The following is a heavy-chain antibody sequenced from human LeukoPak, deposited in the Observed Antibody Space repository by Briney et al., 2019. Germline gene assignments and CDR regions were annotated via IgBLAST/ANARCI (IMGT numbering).Heavy chain of an antibody. V-gene: IGHV3-43*02. CDR3: AKGGVYAIGNYLDV. CDR1: GFTFSSYA. J-gene: IGHJ6*03. CDR2: FSGSGGST. D-gene: IGHD2-8*01. Sequence: HPWGSLRLSCAASGFTFSSYAMSWVRQAPGKGLECISGFSGSGGSTYYADSVKGRFSISRDNSKNSLYLQMNSLRTEDTALYYCAKGGVYAIGNYLDVWGKGTSVTVSS.